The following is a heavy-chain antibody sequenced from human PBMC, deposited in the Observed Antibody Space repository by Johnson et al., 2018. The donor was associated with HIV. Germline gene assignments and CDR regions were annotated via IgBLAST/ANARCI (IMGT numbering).Heavy chain of an antibody. V-gene: IGHV3-20*04. D-gene: IGHD1-26*01. CDR1: GFTFSDYG. Sequence: VQLVESGGGVVRPGGSLTLSCAASGFTFSDYGMSWIRQLPGKGLEWVSGINWNGGNTDYGDSVKGRFTISRDNAKNSLYLQMNSLRAEETALYYCAKDLGVGGTGPRSVAFDIWGQGTMVTVSS. CDR2: INWNGGNT. CDR3: AKDLGVGGTGPRSVAFDI. J-gene: IGHJ3*02.